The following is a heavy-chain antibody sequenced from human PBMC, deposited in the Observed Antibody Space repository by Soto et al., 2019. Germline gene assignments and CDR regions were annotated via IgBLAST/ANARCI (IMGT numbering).Heavy chain of an antibody. J-gene: IGHJ4*02. D-gene: IGHD6-13*01. Sequence: PGGSLRLSCAASGFTFSSYWMHWVRQAPGKGLVWVSRINSDGSSTSYADSVKGRFTISRDNAKNTLDLQMNSLRAEDTAVYYCARVPTPAANDYWGQGTLVTVSS. CDR1: GFTFSSYW. CDR3: ARVPTPAANDY. CDR2: INSDGSST. V-gene: IGHV3-74*01.